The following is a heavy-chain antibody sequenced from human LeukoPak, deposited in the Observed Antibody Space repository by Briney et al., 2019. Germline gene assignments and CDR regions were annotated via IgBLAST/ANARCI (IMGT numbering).Heavy chain of an antibody. CDR2: VYPGDSDI. CDR1: GYSFTTYW. Sequence: GESLKISCQASGYSFTTYWIAWVRQLPGKGLEWMGRVYPGDSDITYSPSFQGQVTISADKSISTAYLQWSSLKASDTAMYYCARQGVTSDYWGQGTLVTVSS. CDR3: ARQGVTSDY. V-gene: IGHV5-51*01. D-gene: IGHD5-18*01. J-gene: IGHJ4*02.